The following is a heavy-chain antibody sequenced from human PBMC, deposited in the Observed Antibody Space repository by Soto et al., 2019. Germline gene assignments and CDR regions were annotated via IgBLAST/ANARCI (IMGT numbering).Heavy chain of an antibody. CDR1: GYSISSGYY. Sequence: SETLSLTCAVSGYSISSGYYWGWIRQPPGKGLEWIGSIYHSGSTDYNPSLKRLFTISVDTSKNQFSLKLSSVTAANTAVYYCAGGRCSSTLAYWGQGTLVTVSS. V-gene: IGHV4-38-2*01. CDR3: AGGRCSSTLAY. D-gene: IGHD3-16*01. CDR2: IYHSGST. J-gene: IGHJ4*02.